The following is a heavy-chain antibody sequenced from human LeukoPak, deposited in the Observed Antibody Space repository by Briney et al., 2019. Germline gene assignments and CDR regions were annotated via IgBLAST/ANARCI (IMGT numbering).Heavy chain of an antibody. D-gene: IGHD3-3*01. CDR2: IYYSGST. V-gene: IGHV4-39*01. CDR1: GGSISSSSYY. Sequence: SETLSLTCTVSGGSISSSSYYWGWIRQPPGKGLEWIGSIYYSGSTYYNPSLKSRVTISVDTSKNQFSLKLSSVTAADTAVYYCARHPFYDFWSGPFDPWGQGTLVTVSS. J-gene: IGHJ5*02. CDR3: ARHPFYDFWSGPFDP.